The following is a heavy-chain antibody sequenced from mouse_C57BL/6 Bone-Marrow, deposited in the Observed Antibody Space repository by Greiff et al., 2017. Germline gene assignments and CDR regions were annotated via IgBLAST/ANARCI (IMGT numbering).Heavy chain of an antibody. D-gene: IGHD1-1*01. CDR3: ARHYGSSPHWYFDV. Sequence: EVQLQQSGPELVKPGASVKIPCKASGYTFTDYNMDWVKQSHGKSLEWIGDINPNNGGTIYNQKFKGKATLTVDKSSSTAYMELRSLTSEDTAVYYCARHYGSSPHWYFDVWGTGTTVTVSS. CDR2: INPNNGGT. V-gene: IGHV1-18*01. CDR1: GYTFTDYN. J-gene: IGHJ1*03.